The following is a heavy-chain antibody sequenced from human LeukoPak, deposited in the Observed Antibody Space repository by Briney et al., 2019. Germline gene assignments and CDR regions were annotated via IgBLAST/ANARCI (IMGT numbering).Heavy chain of an antibody. CDR3: ARTGKGYSSLTPDFDY. V-gene: IGHV4-39*07. J-gene: IGHJ4*02. CDR1: GGSISSSSYY. Sequence: SETLSLTCTVSGGSISSSSYYWGWIRQPPGKGLEWIGSIYYSGSTNYNPSLKSRVTMSVDTSKNQFSLKLSSVTAADTAVYYCARTGKGYSSLTPDFDYWGQGTLVTVSS. D-gene: IGHD5-18*01. CDR2: IYYSGST.